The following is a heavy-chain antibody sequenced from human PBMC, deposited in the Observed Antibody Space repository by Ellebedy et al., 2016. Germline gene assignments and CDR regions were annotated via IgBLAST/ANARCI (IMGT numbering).Heavy chain of an antibody. J-gene: IGHJ6*02. CDR2: ISSSSSYR. CDR1: GFTFSDYY. V-gene: IGHV3-11*03. CDR3: TTLFTGEIDYYGTDV. D-gene: IGHD3-16*01. Sequence: GESLKISCAASGFTFSDYYMSWIRQAPGKGLEWISYISSSSSYRNYADSVKGRFKISRDNAKNSLYLQMNSLRTEDTAVYHCTTLFTGEIDYYGTDVWGQGTTVTVSS.